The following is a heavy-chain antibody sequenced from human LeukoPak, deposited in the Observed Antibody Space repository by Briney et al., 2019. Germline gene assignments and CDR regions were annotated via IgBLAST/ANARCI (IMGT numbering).Heavy chain of an antibody. CDR2: ISVSGGTT. J-gene: IGHJ4*02. CDR1: GFTFSNYT. V-gene: IGHV3-23*01. D-gene: IGHD6-13*01. Sequence: GGSLRLSCAASGFTFSNYTMSWGRQAPGKGLEWVSAISVSGGTTYYADSVNVQSTNSRDNSKNTLYLQMNSLRAEDTAVYYCAKEKTGYSRRNTQYYFDYWGQGTLVTVSS. CDR3: AKEKTGYSRRNTQYYFDY.